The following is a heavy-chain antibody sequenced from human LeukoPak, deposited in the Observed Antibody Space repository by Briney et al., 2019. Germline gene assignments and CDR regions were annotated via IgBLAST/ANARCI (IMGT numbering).Heavy chain of an antibody. Sequence: SETLSLTCAVYGGPFSGYYWSWIRKPPGKGLEWIGEINHSGSTNYNPSLKSRVTISVDTSKNQFSLKLSSVTAADTAVYYCARGLSAIVHWGQGTLVTVSS. CDR2: INHSGST. J-gene: IGHJ4*02. CDR3: ARGLSAIVH. V-gene: IGHV4-34*01. D-gene: IGHD2-21*02. CDR1: GGPFSGYY.